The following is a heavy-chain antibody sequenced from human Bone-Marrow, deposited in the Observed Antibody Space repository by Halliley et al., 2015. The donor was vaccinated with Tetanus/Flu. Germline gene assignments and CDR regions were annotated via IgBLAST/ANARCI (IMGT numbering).Heavy chain of an antibody. Sequence: SLRLSCVASGFIFRSFDMNWVRQAPGKGPEWISYISNSGSTIFYADSVEGRFTVSRDNAKNSVFLQMNSLRVEDTAVYYCARDFAGEVTALPSYSGMDGWGQGTTVPLSS. J-gene: IGHJ6*02. D-gene: IGHD2-21*02. V-gene: IGHV3-48*03. CDR3: ARDFAGEVTALPSYSGMDG. CDR1: GFIFRSFD. CDR2: ISNSGSTI.